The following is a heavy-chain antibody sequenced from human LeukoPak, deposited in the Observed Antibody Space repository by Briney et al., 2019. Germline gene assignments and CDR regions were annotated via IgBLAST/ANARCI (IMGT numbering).Heavy chain of an antibody. D-gene: IGHD2-15*01. CDR2: ISSSSSYT. J-gene: IGHJ4*02. Sequence: GGSLRLSCAASGFTFSDYYMSWIRQAPGKGLEWVSYISSSSSYTNYADSVKGRFTISRDNAKNSLYLQMNSLRAEDTAVYYCARRARGYSYYFDYWGQGTLVTVSS. CDR1: GFTFSDYY. CDR3: ARRARGYSYYFDY. V-gene: IGHV3-11*03.